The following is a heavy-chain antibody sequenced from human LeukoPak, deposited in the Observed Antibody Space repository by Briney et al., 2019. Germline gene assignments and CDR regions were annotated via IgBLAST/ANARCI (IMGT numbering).Heavy chain of an antibody. CDR3: ARGFRGDNFDY. J-gene: IGHJ4*02. CDR2: IYYSGST. CDR1: GGSISSYY. D-gene: IGHD7-27*01. Sequence: SETLSLTCTVSGGSISSYYWSWIRQPPGKGLEWIGSIYYSGSTYYNPSLKSRVTISVDTSKNQFSLKLSSVTAADTAVYFCARGFRGDNFDYWGQGTLVTVSS. V-gene: IGHV4-39*07.